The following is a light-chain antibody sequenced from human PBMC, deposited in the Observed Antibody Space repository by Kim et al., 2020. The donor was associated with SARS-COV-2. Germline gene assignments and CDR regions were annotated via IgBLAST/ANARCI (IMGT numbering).Light chain of an antibody. CDR2: EVS. J-gene: IGLJ2*01. Sequence: QSVTISCTGTSSDVGGYNYVSWYQQQPGKAPKLMIYEVSKRPSGVPDRFSGSKSGNTAYLTVSGLQAEDEAYYYCSSYAGSNNFLVFGGGTQLTVL. V-gene: IGLV2-8*01. CDR1: SSDVGGYNY. CDR3: SSYAGSNNFLV.